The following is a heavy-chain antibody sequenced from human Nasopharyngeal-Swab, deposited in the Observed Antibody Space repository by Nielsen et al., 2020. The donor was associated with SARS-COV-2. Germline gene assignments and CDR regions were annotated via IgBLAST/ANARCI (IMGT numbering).Heavy chain of an antibody. J-gene: IGHJ6*02. CDR2: IYYSGST. D-gene: IGHD3-16*01. Sequence: WIRQPPGKGLEWIGYIYYSGSTNYNPSLKSRVTISVDTSKNQFSLKLSSVTAADTDVYYCAIGGGGSYYYGMDVWGQGATVTVSS. V-gene: IGHV4-59*01. CDR3: AIGGGGSYYYGMDV.